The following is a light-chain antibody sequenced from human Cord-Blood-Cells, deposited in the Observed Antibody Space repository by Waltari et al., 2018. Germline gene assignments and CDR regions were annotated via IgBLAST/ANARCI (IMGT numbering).Light chain of an antibody. Sequence: SVSVAPGKTARITCGGNNIGSKSVHWYQQKPGQAPVLVIYYDSDRPSGIPERFSGSNSGNTATLTISRVEAGDEADYYCQVWDSSSDHRVFGGGTKLTVL. J-gene: IGLJ3*02. V-gene: IGLV3-21*04. CDR2: YDS. CDR3: QVWDSSSDHRV. CDR1: NIGSKS.